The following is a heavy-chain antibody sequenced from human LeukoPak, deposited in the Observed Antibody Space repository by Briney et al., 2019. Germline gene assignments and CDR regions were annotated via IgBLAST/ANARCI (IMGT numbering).Heavy chain of an antibody. Sequence: PSETLPLTCTVSGGSISSYYWSWIRQPAGKGLEWIGRIYTSGSTNYNPSLKSRVTMSVDTSKNQFSLKLSSVTAADTAVYYCANGHRAFGEVDYYYYMDVWGKGTTVTVSS. J-gene: IGHJ6*03. CDR2: IYTSGST. V-gene: IGHV4-4*07. CDR3: ANGHRAFGEVDYYYYMDV. CDR1: GGSISSYY. D-gene: IGHD2-21*01.